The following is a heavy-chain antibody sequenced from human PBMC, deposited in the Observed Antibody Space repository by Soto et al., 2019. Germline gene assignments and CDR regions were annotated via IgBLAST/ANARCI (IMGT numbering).Heavy chain of an antibody. CDR3: AKDTPHYDILTGYYKLLEGGVSYFDY. CDR1: GFTFSSYA. J-gene: IGHJ4*02. D-gene: IGHD3-9*01. CDR2: ISGSGGST. Sequence: GGSLRLSCAASGFTFSSYAMSWVRQAPGKGLEWVSAISGSGGSTYYADSVKGRFTISRDNSKNTLYLQMNSLRAEDTAVYYCAKDTPHYDILTGYYKLLEGGVSYFDYWGQGTLVTVSS. V-gene: IGHV3-23*01.